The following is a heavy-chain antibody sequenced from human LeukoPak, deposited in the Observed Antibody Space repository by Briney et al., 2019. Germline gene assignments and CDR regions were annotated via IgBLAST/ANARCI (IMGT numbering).Heavy chain of an antibody. V-gene: IGHV4-61*02. Sequence: PSQTLSLTCTVSGGSISSGSYYWSWIRQPAGKGLEWIGRIYTSGSTNYNPSLKSRVTMSVDTSKNQFSLKLSSVTAADTAVYYCARAFWGGCFDYWGQGALVTVSS. CDR1: GGSISSGSYY. CDR3: ARAFWGGCFDY. J-gene: IGHJ4*02. CDR2: IYTSGST. D-gene: IGHD3-3*01.